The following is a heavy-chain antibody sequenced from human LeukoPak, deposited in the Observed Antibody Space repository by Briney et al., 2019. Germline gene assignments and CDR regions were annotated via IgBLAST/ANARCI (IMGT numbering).Heavy chain of an antibody. J-gene: IGHJ4*02. D-gene: IGHD6-6*01. Sequence: GGSLRLSCAPSAFTFSSYSMNWVRQAPGEGLEWVSSISSSSSYIFYGDSVKGRFTISRDNAKNSLYLQMNSLRAEDTAVYYCARERAARPQYYFDYWGQGTLVTVPS. CDR3: ARERAARPQYYFDY. CDR1: AFTFSSYS. CDR2: ISSSSSYI. V-gene: IGHV3-21*01.